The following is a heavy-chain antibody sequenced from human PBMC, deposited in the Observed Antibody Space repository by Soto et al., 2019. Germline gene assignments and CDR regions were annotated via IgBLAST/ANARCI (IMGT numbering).Heavy chain of an antibody. Sequence: SVKVSCKASGGTFSSYAISWVRQAPGQGLEWMGGIIPIFGTANYAQKFQGRVTITADESTSTAYMELSSLRSEDTAVYYCAMLQQLVESDWFDPWGQGTLVTVS. J-gene: IGHJ5*02. V-gene: IGHV1-69*13. CDR3: AMLQQLVESDWFDP. CDR2: IIPIFGTA. D-gene: IGHD6-13*01. CDR1: GGTFSSYA.